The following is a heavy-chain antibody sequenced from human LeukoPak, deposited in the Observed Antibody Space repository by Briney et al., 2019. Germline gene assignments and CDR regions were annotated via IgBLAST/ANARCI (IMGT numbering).Heavy chain of an antibody. J-gene: IGHJ6*02. CDR2: IYYSGST. CDR3: ARDGKEYSSSSGPYYYYGMDV. CDR1: GGSISSGGYY. V-gene: IGHV4-31*03. D-gene: IGHD6-6*01. Sequence: SETLSLTCTVSGGSISSGGYYWSWIRQHPGKGLEWIGYIYYSGSTYYNPSLRSRVTISVDTSKNQFSLKLSSVTAADTAVYYCARDGKEYSSSSGPYYYYGMDVWGQGTTVTVSS.